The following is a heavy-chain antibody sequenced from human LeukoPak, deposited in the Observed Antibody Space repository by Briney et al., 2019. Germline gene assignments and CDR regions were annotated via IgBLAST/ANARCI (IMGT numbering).Heavy chain of an antibody. CDR3: AKDPRITIFGVVPPDNWFDP. V-gene: IGHV3-30*18. Sequence: GRSLRLSCAASGFTFSSYGMHWVRQAPGKGLEGVAVISYDGSNKYYADSVKGRFTISRDNSKNSLYLQMNSLRAEDTAVYYCAKDPRITIFGVVPPDNWFDPWGQGTLVTVSS. CDR2: ISYDGSNK. D-gene: IGHD3-3*01. J-gene: IGHJ5*02. CDR1: GFTFSSYG.